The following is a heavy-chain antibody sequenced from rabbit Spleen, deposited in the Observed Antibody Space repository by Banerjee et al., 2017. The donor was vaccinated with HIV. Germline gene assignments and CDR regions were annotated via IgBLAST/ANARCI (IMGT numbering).Heavy chain of an antibody. J-gene: IGHJ6*01. V-gene: IGHV1S40*01. CDR1: GFDFSSRYY. CDR3: ARDTSTSFSSYGMDL. Sequence: QSLEESGGDLVKPGASLTLTCKASGFDFSSRYYMCWVRQDPGKGLEWIACIYIASGSTYYASWAKGRFTISNTSSTTVTLQMTSLTAADTATYFCARDTSTSFSSYGMDLWGPGTLVTVS. CDR2: IYIASGST. D-gene: IGHD1-1*01.